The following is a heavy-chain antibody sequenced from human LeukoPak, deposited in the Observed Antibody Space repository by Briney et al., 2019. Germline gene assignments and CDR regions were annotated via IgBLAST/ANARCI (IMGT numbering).Heavy chain of an antibody. CDR3: ARAAGVDIAVAGDFDY. CDR2: ISAYNGNT. CDR1: GYTFTSYG. V-gene: IGHV1-18*01. Sequence: ASVKVSCKASGYTFTSYGISWVRQAPRQGLEWMGWISAYNGNTNYAQKLQGRVTMTTDTSTSTDYMELRSLRSDDTAVYYCARAAGVDIAVAGDFDYWGQGTLVTVSS. J-gene: IGHJ4*02. D-gene: IGHD6-19*01.